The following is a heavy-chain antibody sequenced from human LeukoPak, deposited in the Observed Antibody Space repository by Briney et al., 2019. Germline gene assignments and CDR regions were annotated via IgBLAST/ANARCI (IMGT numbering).Heavy chain of an antibody. Sequence: ASVKVSCKASGYTFTSYDINWVRQATGQGLEWMGWMNPNSGITGYAQKFQGRVTITRNTSISTAYMELSSLRSEDTAAYYCARVGEGRVAGIYYYYYMDVWGKGTTVTVSS. CDR1: GYTFTSYD. J-gene: IGHJ6*03. V-gene: IGHV1-8*03. CDR2: MNPNSGIT. D-gene: IGHD6-19*01. CDR3: ARVGEGRVAGIYYYYYMDV.